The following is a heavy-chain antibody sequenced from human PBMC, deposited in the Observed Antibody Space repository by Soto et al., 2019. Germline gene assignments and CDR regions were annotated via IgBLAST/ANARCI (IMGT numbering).Heavy chain of an antibody. CDR3: VRVVAIPGYPDN. V-gene: IGHV1-69*12. D-gene: IGHD5-12*01. Sequence: QVQLVQSGAEVRQPASSVKVSCKSSGGTFGSYAISWVRQAPGQGLGWMGGIVPIVDTSTYAQKFQGRVTITADESTSTVYMELSSLRSDDTAVYYCVRVVAIPGYPDNWGQGTLVTVSS. J-gene: IGHJ4*02. CDR2: IVPIVDTS. CDR1: GGTFGSYA.